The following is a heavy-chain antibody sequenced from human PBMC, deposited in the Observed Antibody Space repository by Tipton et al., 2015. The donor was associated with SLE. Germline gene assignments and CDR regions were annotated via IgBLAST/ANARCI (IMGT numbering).Heavy chain of an antibody. CDR2: IYYSGST. Sequence: TLSLTCTVSGGSISSYYWSWIRQPPGKGLEWIGYIYYSGSTNYNPSLKSRVTISVDTSKNQFSLKLSSVTAADTAVYYCARVKESDYYDSAHAFDIWGQGTIVAVSS. CDR1: GGSISSYY. J-gene: IGHJ3*02. D-gene: IGHD3-22*01. CDR3: ARVKESDYYDSAHAFDI. V-gene: IGHV4-59*01.